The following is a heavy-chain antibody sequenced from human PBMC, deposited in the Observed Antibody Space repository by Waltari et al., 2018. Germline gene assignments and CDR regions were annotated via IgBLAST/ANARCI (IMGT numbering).Heavy chain of an antibody. V-gene: IGHV1-18*04. J-gene: IGHJ6*02. D-gene: IGHD6-19*01. CDR1: GYWFTNYG. Sequence: QAQLAQSGPEVKKPGASVRLSCKASGYWFTNYGIGWVRQAPGQGLEWMGWIRPYNGDTNYAQNLQGRVTVTADTSTGTAHMDLRSLKSEDTAVYYCVRESSGWFAMDVWGQGTTVTVSS. CDR2: IRPYNGDT. CDR3: VRESSGWFAMDV.